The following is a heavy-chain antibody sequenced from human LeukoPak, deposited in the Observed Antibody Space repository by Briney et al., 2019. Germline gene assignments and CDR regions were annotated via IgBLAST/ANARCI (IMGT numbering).Heavy chain of an antibody. CDR2: TRSKVRKYAT. Sequence: GGSLRLSCVGSGFTIRDYHMDWVRQAPGMGLEWVGRTRSKVRKYATEYAASVKGRFTISRDESENSVFLHLSSLTVEDTALYYCARDGAEGDDSAFDVWGQGTMVTVSS. D-gene: IGHD3-22*01. CDR3: ARDGAEGDDSAFDV. CDR1: GFTIRDYH. V-gene: IGHV3-72*01. J-gene: IGHJ3*01.